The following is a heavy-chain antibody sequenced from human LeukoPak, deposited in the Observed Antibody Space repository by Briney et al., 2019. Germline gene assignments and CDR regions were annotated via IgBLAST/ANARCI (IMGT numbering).Heavy chain of an antibody. CDR1: GGSISSSSYY. CDR2: IYYSGST. CDR3: ARRSRDYYDSSGYRASFDY. V-gene: IGHV4-39*01. J-gene: IGHJ4*02. Sequence: SETLSLTCTVSGGSISSSSYYWGWIRQPPGKGLEWIGSIYYSGSTYYNPSLKSRVTISVDTSKNQFSLKLSSVTAADTAVYYCARRSRDYYDSSGYRASFDYWGQGTLVTVSS. D-gene: IGHD3-22*01.